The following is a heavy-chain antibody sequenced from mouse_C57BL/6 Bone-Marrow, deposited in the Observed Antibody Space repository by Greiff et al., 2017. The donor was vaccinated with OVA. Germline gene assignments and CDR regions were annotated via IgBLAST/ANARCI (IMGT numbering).Heavy chain of an antibody. J-gene: IGHJ3*01. V-gene: IGHV1-52*01. CDR2: IDPSDSET. Sequence: VQLQQPGAELVRPGSSVKLSCKASGYTFTSYWMHWVKQRPIQGLEWIGNIDPSDSETHYNQKFKDKATLTVDKSSSTAYMQLSSLTSEDSAVYYCARYYYGSSYVGSFAYWGQGTLVTVSA. D-gene: IGHD1-1*01. CDR1: GYTFTSYW. CDR3: ARYYYGSSYVGSFAY.